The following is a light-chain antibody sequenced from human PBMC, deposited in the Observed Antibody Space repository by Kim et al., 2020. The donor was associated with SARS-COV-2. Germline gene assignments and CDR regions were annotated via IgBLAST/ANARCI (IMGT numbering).Light chain of an antibody. J-gene: IGKJ1*01. CDR3: QHYNKWPPT. V-gene: IGKV3-15*01. Sequence: EIVMTQSPATLSVSPGARATLSCRASQSIRRNLAWYQQKPGQAPRLLIYGASTRATGIPDRFSGSVSGTEFTLTISSLQSEDFAVYYCQHYNKWPPTFGQGTKVDIK. CDR2: GAS. CDR1: QSIRRN.